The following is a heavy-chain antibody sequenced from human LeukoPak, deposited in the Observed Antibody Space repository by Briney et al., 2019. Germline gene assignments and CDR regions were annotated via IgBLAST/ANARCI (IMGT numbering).Heavy chain of an antibody. Sequence: SETLSLTCAVSGGSISSGGYSWSWIRQPPGKGLEWIGYIYYSGSTYYNPSLKSRVTISVDTSKNQFSLKLSSVTAADTAVYYCARDRRYYDSSGYYRENAFDIWGQGTMVTVSS. CDR1: GGSISSGGYS. V-gene: IGHV4-30-4*07. CDR3: ARDRRYYDSSGYYRENAFDI. D-gene: IGHD3-22*01. J-gene: IGHJ3*02. CDR2: IYYSGST.